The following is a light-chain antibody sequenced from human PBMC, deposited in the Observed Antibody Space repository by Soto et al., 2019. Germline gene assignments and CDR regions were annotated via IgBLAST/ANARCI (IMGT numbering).Light chain of an antibody. J-gene: IGKJ4*01. CDR2: GAS. CDR1: QSVSSCY. CDR3: QQYGSSRLT. V-gene: IGKV3-20*01. Sequence: EIVLTQSPGTLSLSQGERATLSCRASQSVSSCYLAWYQQKPGQAPRLLIYGASSRATGIPDRFSGSGSGTDFTLTISRLEPEAFAVYYCQQYGSSRLTFGGGTKVEIK.